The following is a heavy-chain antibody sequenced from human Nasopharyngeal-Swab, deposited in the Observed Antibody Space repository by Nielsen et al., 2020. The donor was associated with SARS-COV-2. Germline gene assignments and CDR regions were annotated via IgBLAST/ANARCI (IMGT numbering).Heavy chain of an antibody. V-gene: IGHV1-2*06. J-gene: IGHJ4*02. CDR2: INPNSGGT. Sequence: VSVKVYCKASGYTFTGYYMHWVRQAPGQGLEWMGRINPNSGGTNYAQKFQGRVTMTRDTSISTAYMELSRLRSDDTAVYYCARGDYDILTGYPLDYWGQGTLVTVSS. D-gene: IGHD3-9*01. CDR1: GYTFTGYY. CDR3: ARGDYDILTGYPLDY.